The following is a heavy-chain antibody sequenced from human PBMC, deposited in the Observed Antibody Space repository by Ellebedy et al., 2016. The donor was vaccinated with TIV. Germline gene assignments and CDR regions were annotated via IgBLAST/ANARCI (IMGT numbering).Heavy chain of an antibody. CDR1: GTSITSSY. CDR3: ATPFCRTTTCYLGPYDGFHL. V-gene: IGHV4-4*07. CDR2: VYFEGDS. J-gene: IGHJ3*01. D-gene: IGHD2-2*01. Sequence: SETLSLXXTVSGTSITSSYWSWIRQSADKGLEWIGRVYFEGDSNFNPSLQSRVTLSVDTSKNQISLKLNSVTATDTAVYYCATPFCRTTTCYLGPYDGFHLWGQGTMVKVSS.